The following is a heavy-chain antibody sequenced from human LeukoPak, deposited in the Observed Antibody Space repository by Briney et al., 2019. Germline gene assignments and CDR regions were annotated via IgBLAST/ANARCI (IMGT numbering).Heavy chain of an antibody. J-gene: IGHJ4*02. Sequence: PGGSLRLSCAASGFTFGDYWMSWIRQAPGKGLEWVANVKDDGIDKHYVDSVKGRFSISRDNAKKTLYLQMNSLRAEDTALYYCAKDTAYYYDSSGYFDYWGQGTLVTVSS. CDR2: VKDDGIDK. V-gene: IGHV3-7*03. CDR1: GFTFGDYW. D-gene: IGHD3-22*01. CDR3: AKDTAYYYDSSGYFDY.